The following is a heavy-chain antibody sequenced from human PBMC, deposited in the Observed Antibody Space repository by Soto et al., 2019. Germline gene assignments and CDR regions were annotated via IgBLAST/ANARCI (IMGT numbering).Heavy chain of an antibody. CDR3: AGNRVTIFGVVIIPDWFDP. J-gene: IGHJ5*02. D-gene: IGHD3-3*01. CDR2: IYYSGST. Sequence: SETLSLTCTVSGGSISSYYWSWIRQPPGKGLEWIGYIYYSGSTNYNPSLKSRVTISVDTSKNQFSLKLSSVTAADTAVYYCAGNRVTIFGVVIIPDWFDPWGQGTLVTVSS. CDR1: GGSISSYY. V-gene: IGHV4-59*01.